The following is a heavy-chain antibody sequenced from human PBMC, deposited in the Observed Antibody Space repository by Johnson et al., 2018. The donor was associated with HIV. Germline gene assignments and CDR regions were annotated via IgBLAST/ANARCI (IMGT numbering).Heavy chain of an antibody. CDR1: GFTFSSYA. Sequence: QVQLVESGGGVVQPGRSLRLSCAASGFTFSSYAMHWVRQAPGKGLGWVAVISFDGSNKYYADSVKGRFTSSRDNSKNTLYLQMNSLRAEDTAVYYCAREGLFSDAALEIWGQGTMVTVSS. CDR2: ISFDGSNK. J-gene: IGHJ3*02. CDR3: AREGLFSDAALEI. D-gene: IGHD2/OR15-2a*01. V-gene: IGHV3-30*04.